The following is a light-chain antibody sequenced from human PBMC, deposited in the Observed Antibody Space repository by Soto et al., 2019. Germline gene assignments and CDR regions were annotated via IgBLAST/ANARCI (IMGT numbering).Light chain of an antibody. CDR1: SSNIGNNY. Sequence: QSVLTQPPSVSAAPGQKVTISCSGSSSNIGNNYVSWYQQLPGTAPKLLIYDNNKRPSGIPDRFSGSKSGTSATLGITGLQTGDGANYYGEPGDRSLSAGAVVFGGGTKFTVL. CDR2: DNN. J-gene: IGLJ2*01. CDR3: EPGDRSLSAGAVV. V-gene: IGLV1-51*01.